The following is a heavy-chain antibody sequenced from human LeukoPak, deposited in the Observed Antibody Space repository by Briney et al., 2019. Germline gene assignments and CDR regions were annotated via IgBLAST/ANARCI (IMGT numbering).Heavy chain of an antibody. J-gene: IGHJ6*04. D-gene: IGHD3-10*01. Sequence: GGSLRLSCAASGPTFDDYAMHWVRQAPGKGLEWVSLITWDGGSTYYADSVKGRFTISRDNNKNSLYLQMDSLRPEDTALYYCAKDRIQMGSGTYRRSLGMDVWGKGTRVTVSS. CDR2: ITWDGGST. V-gene: IGHV3-43D*04. CDR3: AKDRIQMGSGTYRRSLGMDV. CDR1: GPTFDDYA.